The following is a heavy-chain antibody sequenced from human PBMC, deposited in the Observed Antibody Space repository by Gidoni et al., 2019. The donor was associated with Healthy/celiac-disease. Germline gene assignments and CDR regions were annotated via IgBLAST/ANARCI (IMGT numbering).Heavy chain of an antibody. V-gene: IGHV4-34*01. CDR2: INHSGST. D-gene: IGHD6-19*01. Sequence: QVQLQQWGAGLLKPSETLSLTCAVYGGSFSGYYWSWIRQPPGKGLEWIGEINHSGSTNYNPSLKSRVTISVDTSKNQFSLKLSSVTAADTAVYYGARGKRRGAVAGFDYWGQGTLVTVSS. CDR1: GGSFSGYY. J-gene: IGHJ4*02. CDR3: ARGKRRGAVAGFDY.